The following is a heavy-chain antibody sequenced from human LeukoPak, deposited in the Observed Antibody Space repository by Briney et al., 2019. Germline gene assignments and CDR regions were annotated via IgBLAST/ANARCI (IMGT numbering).Heavy chain of an antibody. CDR3: AKDIGRVDTASTYMDV. Sequence: PGGSLRLSCAASGFTFSSYWMHWVRQAPGKGLVWVSRINSDGSSTSYADSVKGRFTISRDNAKNSLYLQMNSLRVEDTALYYCAKDIGRVDTASTYMDVWGKGTRSPSP. D-gene: IGHD5-18*01. CDR1: GFTFSSYW. CDR2: INSDGSST. V-gene: IGHV3-74*01. J-gene: IGHJ6*03.